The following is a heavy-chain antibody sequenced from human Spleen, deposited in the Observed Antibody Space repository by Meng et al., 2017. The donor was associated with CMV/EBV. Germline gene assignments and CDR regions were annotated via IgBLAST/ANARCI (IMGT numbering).Heavy chain of an antibody. CDR1: GFTFDDYT. CDR2: ISWDGGST. J-gene: IGHJ3*02. Sequence: GGSLRLSCAASGFTFDDYTMHWVRQAPGKGLEWVSLISWDGGSTYYADSVKGRFTISRDNSKNSLYLQMNSLRAEDTALYYCAKDYYGSGRFRGAFDIWGQGTMVTVSS. V-gene: IGHV3-43*01. CDR3: AKDYYGSGRFRGAFDI. D-gene: IGHD3-10*01.